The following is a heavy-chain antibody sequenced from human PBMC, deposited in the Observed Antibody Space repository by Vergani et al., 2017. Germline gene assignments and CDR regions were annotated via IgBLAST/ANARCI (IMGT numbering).Heavy chain of an antibody. J-gene: IGHJ4*02. V-gene: IGHV3-21*01. D-gene: IGHD2-15*01. Sequence: EVQLLESGGGLVQPGGSLRLSCAASGFTFSSYAMSWVRQAPGKGLEWVSSISSSSSYIYYADSVKGRFTISRDNAKNSLYLQMNSLRAEDTAVYYCARGHGGVAYWGQGTLVTVSS. CDR3: ARGHGGVAY. CDR1: GFTFSSYA. CDR2: ISSSSSYI.